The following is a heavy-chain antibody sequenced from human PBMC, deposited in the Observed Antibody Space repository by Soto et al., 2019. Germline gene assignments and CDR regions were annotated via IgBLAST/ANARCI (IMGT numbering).Heavy chain of an antibody. J-gene: IGHJ1*01. CDR2: IRCSGDST. Sequence: GGSLRLSCAASGFTFSSYAMHWVRQAPGKGLEWVAGIRCSGDSTYYADSVKGRFTISRDNSKNTLYLQMNSLRAEDTAVYYCAKGVPGIAVAGTGYFQHWGQGTLVTVS. CDR3: AKGVPGIAVAGTGYFQH. CDR1: GFTFSSYA. V-gene: IGHV3-23*01. D-gene: IGHD6-19*01.